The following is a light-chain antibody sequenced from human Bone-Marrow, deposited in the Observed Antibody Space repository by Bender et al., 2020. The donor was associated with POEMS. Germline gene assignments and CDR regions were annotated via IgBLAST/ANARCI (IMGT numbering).Light chain of an antibody. J-gene: IGLJ2*01. Sequence: QSALTQPASVSGSPGQSITISCAGTSSDVGGYDYVSWYQHHPGKAPKLMIYDVSNRPSGVSNRFSGSKSGNTASLTISGLQAEDEADYFCCSYAGSVVFGGGTKLAVL. CDR3: CSYAGSVV. CDR2: DVS. CDR1: SSDVGGYDY. V-gene: IGLV2-14*03.